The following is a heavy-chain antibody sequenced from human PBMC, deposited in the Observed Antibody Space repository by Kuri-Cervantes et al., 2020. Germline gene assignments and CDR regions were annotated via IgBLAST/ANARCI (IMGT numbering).Heavy chain of an antibody. CDR2: ISSSSSYI. Sequence: GGSLRLSCAASGFTFSSYSMNWVRQAPGKGLEWVSSISSSSSYIYYADSVKGRFTISRDNSKNTLYLQMNSLRAEDTAVYYCARSTLGYCSGGSCYALAYWGQGTLVTVSS. V-gene: IGHV3-21*01. CDR3: ARSTLGYCSGGSCYALAY. D-gene: IGHD2-15*01. CDR1: GFTFSSYS. J-gene: IGHJ4*02.